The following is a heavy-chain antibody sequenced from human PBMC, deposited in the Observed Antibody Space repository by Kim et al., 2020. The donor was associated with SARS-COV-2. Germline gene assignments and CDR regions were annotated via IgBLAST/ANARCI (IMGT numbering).Heavy chain of an antibody. D-gene: IGHD6-13*01. CDR1: GDSVSSNSAA. CDR2: TYYRSKWYN. V-gene: IGHV6-1*01. J-gene: IGHJ5*02. Sequence: SQTLSLTCAISGDSVSSNSAAWNWIRQSPSRGLEWLGRTYYRSKWYNDYAVSVKSRITINPDTSKNQFSLQLNSVTPEDTAVYYCAREPDSSSWYLTKYWFDPWGQGTLVTVSS. CDR3: AREPDSSSWYLTKYWFDP.